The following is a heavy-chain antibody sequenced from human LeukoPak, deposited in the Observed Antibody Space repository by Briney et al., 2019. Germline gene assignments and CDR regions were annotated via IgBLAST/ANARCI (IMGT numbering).Heavy chain of an antibody. CDR2: IYYSGNT. CDR3: ARREGRDGYNFDC. J-gene: IGHJ4*02. D-gene: IGHD5-24*01. Sequence: ASETLSLTCTVSGASISRGGYYWDWIRQPPGKGLEWIGTIYYSGNTYYNPSLKSRVTISAVTSRNQFSLKLTSVTAADTAVYYCARREGRDGYNFDCWGQGTLVTVSS. V-gene: IGHV4-39*01. CDR1: GASISRGGYY.